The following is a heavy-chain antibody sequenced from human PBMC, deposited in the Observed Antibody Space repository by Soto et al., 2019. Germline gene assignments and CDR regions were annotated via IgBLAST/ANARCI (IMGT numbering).Heavy chain of an antibody. J-gene: IGHJ4*02. Sequence: PGEAMQISSKGSGYSFTIYWIGWVRQMPGKGGEWMGMVYPDNFDTKYNPSFQGQVTISADKSISTTYLQWSSLKASDTAMYYCARVRVVGIHYSPDFDYWGQGTPVTVSS. CDR1: GYSFTIYW. CDR2: VYPDNFDT. CDR3: ARVRVVGIHYSPDFDY. D-gene: IGHD1-26*01. V-gene: IGHV5-51*01.